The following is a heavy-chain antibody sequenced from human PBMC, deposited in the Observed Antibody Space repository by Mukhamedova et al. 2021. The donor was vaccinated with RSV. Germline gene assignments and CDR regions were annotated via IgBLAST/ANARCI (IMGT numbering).Heavy chain of an antibody. CDR3: ARDGXPMITPHAMAX. Sequence: GNTIYNPSLKSRVTISVDTSKNQFSLNLRSVTAADTAVYYCARDGXPMITPHAMAXWXLXTTFTVSS. J-gene: IGHJ6*02. CDR2: GNT. D-gene: IGHD3-16*01. V-gene: IGHV4-59*01.